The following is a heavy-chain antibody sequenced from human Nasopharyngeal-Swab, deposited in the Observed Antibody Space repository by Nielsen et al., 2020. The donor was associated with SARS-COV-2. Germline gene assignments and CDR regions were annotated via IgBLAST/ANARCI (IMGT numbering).Heavy chain of an antibody. CDR3: ARDRGRDGYTLDY. V-gene: IGHV3-21*01. J-gene: IGHJ4*02. D-gene: IGHD5-24*01. CDR1: GFPFRRYS. Sequence: GESLKLSCASSGFPFRRYSMNLVLHAPGKGLEWVSSISSSSSYIYYADSVKGRFTISRDNAKNSLYLQMNSLRAEDTAVYYCARDRGRDGYTLDYWGQGTLGTVSS. CDR2: ISSSSSYI.